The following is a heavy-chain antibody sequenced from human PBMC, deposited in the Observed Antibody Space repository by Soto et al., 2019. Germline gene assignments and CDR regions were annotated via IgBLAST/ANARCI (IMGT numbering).Heavy chain of an antibody. J-gene: IGHJ4*02. CDR1: GFTFSTYA. CDR2: VSYDGSNK. CDR3: ARDRPSPYCSSTSCSSYFDY. Sequence: GGSLRLSCAASGFTFSTYAMQWVRQAPGKGLEWVAVVSYDGSNKYYADSVKGRFTISRDNSKNTLYLQMNSLRAEDTAVYYCARDRPSPYCSSTSCSSYFDYWGQGTLVTVSS. V-gene: IGHV3-30-3*01. D-gene: IGHD2-2*01.